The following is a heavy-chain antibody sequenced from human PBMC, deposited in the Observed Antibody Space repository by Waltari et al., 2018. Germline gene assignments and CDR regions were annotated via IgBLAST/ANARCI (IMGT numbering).Heavy chain of an antibody. D-gene: IGHD3-22*01. CDR2: IYHSGST. J-gene: IGHJ4*02. CDR1: GYSISSGYY. V-gene: IGHV4-38-2*02. Sequence: QVQLQESGPGLVKPSETLSLTCTVSGYSISSGYYWGWIRQPPGQGLEWIGSIYHSGSTYYNPSLKSRVTISVDTSKNQFSLKLSSVTAADTAVYYCARARHWDYYDRDQAERVFDYWGQGTLVTVSS. CDR3: ARARHWDYYDRDQAERVFDY.